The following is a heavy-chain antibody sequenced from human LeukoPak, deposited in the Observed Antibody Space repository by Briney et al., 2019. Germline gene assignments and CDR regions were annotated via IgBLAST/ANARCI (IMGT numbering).Heavy chain of an antibody. V-gene: IGHV3-21*01. CDR3: VRDRGSYRPIDY. Sequence: GGSLRLSCAASGFTFSRYDLSWVRQAPGKGLEWVSSISSSGTYIYYRDSVKGRFTISRDNAENSLYLEMNSLRVEDTAIYYCVRDRGSYRPIDYWGQGTLVTVSS. J-gene: IGHJ4*02. D-gene: IGHD1-26*01. CDR2: ISSSGTYI. CDR1: GFTFSRYD.